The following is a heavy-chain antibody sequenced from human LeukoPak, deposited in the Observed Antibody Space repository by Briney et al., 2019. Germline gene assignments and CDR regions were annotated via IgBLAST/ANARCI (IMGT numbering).Heavy chain of an antibody. CDR1: GXSISSGSYY. V-gene: IGHV4-61*02. Sequence: TVSGXSISSGSYYWSWIRQPAGKGLEWIGRIYTSGSTNYNPSLKSRVTISVDTSKNQFSLKLSSVTAADTAVYYCATEAPNYYGSGSYASFDYWGQGTLVTVSS. CDR2: IYTSGST. D-gene: IGHD3-10*01. CDR3: ATEAPNYYGSGSYASFDY. J-gene: IGHJ4*02.